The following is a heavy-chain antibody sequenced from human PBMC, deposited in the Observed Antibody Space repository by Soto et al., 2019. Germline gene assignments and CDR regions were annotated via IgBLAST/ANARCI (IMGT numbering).Heavy chain of an antibody. CDR3: AKATTNGGWFNPFDS. CDR1: GFSFVNYA. Sequence: GGSLRLSCAASGFSFVNYAMNWVRQAPGKGLEWVSGLSGSGTSTYYADSVKGRFTISRDNSRDTLSLQMNSLTADDTAVYYCAKATTNGGWFNPFDSWGQGALVTVSS. CDR2: LSGSGTST. V-gene: IGHV3-23*01. J-gene: IGHJ4*02. D-gene: IGHD6-19*01.